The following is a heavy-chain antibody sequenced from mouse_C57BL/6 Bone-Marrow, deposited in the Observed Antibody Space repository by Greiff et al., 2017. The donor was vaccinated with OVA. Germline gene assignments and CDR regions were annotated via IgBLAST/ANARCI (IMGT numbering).Heavy chain of an antibody. J-gene: IGHJ1*03. CDR1: GYTFTSYW. Sequence: VQLQQPGAELVKPGASVKLSCKASGYTFTSYWMHWVNQRPGQGLEWIGMIHPNSGSTNYNEKFKSKATLTVDKSSSTAYMQLSSLTSEDSAVYYCARMLPWYFDVWGTGTTVTVSS. V-gene: IGHV1-64*01. CDR2: IHPNSGST. CDR3: ARMLPWYFDV.